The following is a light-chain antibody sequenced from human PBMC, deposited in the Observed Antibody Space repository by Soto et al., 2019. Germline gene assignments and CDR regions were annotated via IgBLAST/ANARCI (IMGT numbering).Light chain of an antibody. V-gene: IGKV3-20*01. Sequence: EIVLTQSPATLSLSPGERAILSCRASQTVGVRLAWYQHKPGQAPRLLIYGVSTRATGIPDRFSGSGSGTDFTLTISRLDPEDFAVYYCQQYGTSPRTFGQGTKVDIK. CDR2: GVS. J-gene: IGKJ1*01. CDR1: QTVGVR. CDR3: QQYGTSPRT.